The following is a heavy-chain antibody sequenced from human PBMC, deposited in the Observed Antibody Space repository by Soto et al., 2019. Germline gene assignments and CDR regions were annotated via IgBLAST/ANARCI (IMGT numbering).Heavy chain of an antibody. D-gene: IGHD3-3*01. V-gene: IGHV1-8*01. J-gene: IGHJ5*02. CDR2: MNPNSGNT. Sequence: QVPLVQSGAEVKKPGASVKVSCKASGYTFTSYDINWVRQATGQGLEWMGWMNPNSGNTGYAQKFQGRVTMTRNTSISTAYMELSSLRSEDTAVYYCARQYYDFWSGYRKTRNWFDPWGQGTLVTVSS. CDR3: ARQYYDFWSGYRKTRNWFDP. CDR1: GYTFTSYD.